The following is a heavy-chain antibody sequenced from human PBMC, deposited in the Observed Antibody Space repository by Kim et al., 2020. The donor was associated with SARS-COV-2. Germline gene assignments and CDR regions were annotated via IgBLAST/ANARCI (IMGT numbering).Heavy chain of an antibody. Sequence: ADSLKGRFPIARDKDKNSLYLQMKSLRAEDTAIYYCARTKYGTGWYYFDYWGQGTLLTVSS. CDR3: ARTKYGTGWYYFDY. V-gene: IGHV3-48*03. J-gene: IGHJ4*02. D-gene: IGHD6-19*01.